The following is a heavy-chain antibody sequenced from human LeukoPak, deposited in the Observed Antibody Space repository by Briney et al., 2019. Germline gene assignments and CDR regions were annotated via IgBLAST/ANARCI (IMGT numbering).Heavy chain of an antibody. CDR3: ARQGDYYDSSVSSPWFDY. D-gene: IGHD3-22*01. CDR1: GGSISSYY. Sequence: SETLSLTCTVSGGSISSYYWSWIRQPPGKGLEWIGYIYSSGSTNYNPSLKSRVTISVDTPKNQFSLKLSSVTAADTAVYYCARQGDYYDSSVSSPWFDYWGQGTLVTVSS. J-gene: IGHJ4*02. CDR2: IYSSGST. V-gene: IGHV4-59*08.